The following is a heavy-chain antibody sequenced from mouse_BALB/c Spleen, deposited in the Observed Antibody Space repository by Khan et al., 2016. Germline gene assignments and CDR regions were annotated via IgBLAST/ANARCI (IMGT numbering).Heavy chain of an antibody. V-gene: IGHV3-2*02. CDR1: GYSITSDYA. CDR3: ARDYYCSSYFDY. CDR2: ISYSGST. Sequence: EVQLQESGPGLVKPSQSLSLTCTVTGYSITSDYAWNWIRQFLGNKLEWMGYISYSGSTCYNPSLKSRISITRDTSKNQFFLQLNSVTTEDTATYYCARDYYCSSYFDYWGQGTTLTVSS. J-gene: IGHJ2*01. D-gene: IGHD1-1*01.